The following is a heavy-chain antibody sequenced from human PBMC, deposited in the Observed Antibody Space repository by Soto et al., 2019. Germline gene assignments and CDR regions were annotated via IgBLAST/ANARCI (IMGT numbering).Heavy chain of an antibody. CDR2: INPSGGTT. V-gene: IGHV1-46*01. J-gene: IGHJ4*01. Sequence: ASVKVSCKASGYSFTSYYIHWVRQAPGQGLEWMGTINPSGGTTSYTQKFQGRVTITRDTSTSTVYMELSSLRSEDTAVYYCARDSPLRLGLEYWGQGTLVTVCS. CDR1: GYSFTSYY. D-gene: IGHD3-16*01. CDR3: ARDSPLRLGLEY.